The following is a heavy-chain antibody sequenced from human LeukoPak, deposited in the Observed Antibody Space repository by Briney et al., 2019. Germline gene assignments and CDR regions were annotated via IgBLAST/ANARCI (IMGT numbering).Heavy chain of an antibody. V-gene: IGHV4-59*12. CDR1: GGSISSYY. Sequence: SETLSLTCTVSGGSISSYYWSWIRQPPGKGLEWIGYIYYSGSTNYNPSLKSRVTISVDTSKNQFSLKLSSVTAADTAVYYCARDRQGIVVVPAAEVQRDEDAFDIWGQGTMVTVSS. D-gene: IGHD2-2*01. CDR2: IYYSGST. J-gene: IGHJ3*02. CDR3: ARDRQGIVVVPAAEVQRDEDAFDI.